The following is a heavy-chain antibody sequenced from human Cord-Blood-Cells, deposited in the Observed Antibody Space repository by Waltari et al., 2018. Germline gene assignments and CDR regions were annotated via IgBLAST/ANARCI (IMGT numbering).Heavy chain of an antibody. CDR2: IWYDGSNK. CDR3: ARDWSTVIPLYYYYGMDV. D-gene: IGHD4-4*01. CDR1: GFTFSSYG. Sequence: QVQLVESGGGVVQPGRSLRLSCAASGFTFSSYGMHWVRQAPGTGLEGVAVIWYDGSNKYYADSVKGRFTISRDNSKNTLYLQMNSLRAEDTAVYYCARDWSTVIPLYYYYGMDVWGQGP. J-gene: IGHJ6*02. V-gene: IGHV3-33*01.